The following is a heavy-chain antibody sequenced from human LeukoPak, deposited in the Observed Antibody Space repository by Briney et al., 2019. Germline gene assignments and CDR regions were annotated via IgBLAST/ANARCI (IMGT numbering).Heavy chain of an antibody. CDR2: ISSSSSYI. Sequence: GGSLRLSCAASGFTFSSYWMSWVRQAPGKGLEWVSSISSSSSYIYYADSVKGRFTISRDNAKNTLYLQMNSLRAEDTAVYYCAKDWGLRFLEWDAFDIWGQGTMVTVSS. J-gene: IGHJ3*02. CDR3: AKDWGLRFLEWDAFDI. CDR1: GFTFSSYW. D-gene: IGHD3-3*01. V-gene: IGHV3-21*01.